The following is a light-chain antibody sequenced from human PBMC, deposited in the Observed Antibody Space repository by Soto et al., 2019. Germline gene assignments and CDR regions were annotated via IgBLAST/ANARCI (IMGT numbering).Light chain of an antibody. CDR3: CTFAGDFYV. CDR2: DVS. J-gene: IGLJ1*01. CDR1: TSDVGGYDY. V-gene: IGLV2-11*01. Sequence: QSALTQPRSVSGSPGQSVAISCTGTTSDVGGYDYVSWHQQHPGKAPELIIFDVSKRPSGVPDRLSGSKSGNTASLTISGLQAEDEADYFCCTFAGDFYVFGSGTKLTVL.